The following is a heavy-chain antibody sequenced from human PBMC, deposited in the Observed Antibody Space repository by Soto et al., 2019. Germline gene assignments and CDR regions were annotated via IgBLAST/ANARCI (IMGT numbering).Heavy chain of an antibody. Sequence: SGFNFSSYGMHWVSQAPGNGLEWEEDKWYDGSNKYYADSVKGRFTISRDNSKNTLYLQMNSLRAEDTAVYYCARGYCSGGSCYNLEYFQHWGQGTLVTVSS. V-gene: IGHV3-33*01. CDR3: ARGYCSGGSCYNLEYFQH. CDR2: KWYDGSNK. J-gene: IGHJ1*01. CDR1: GFNFSSYG. D-gene: IGHD2-15*01.